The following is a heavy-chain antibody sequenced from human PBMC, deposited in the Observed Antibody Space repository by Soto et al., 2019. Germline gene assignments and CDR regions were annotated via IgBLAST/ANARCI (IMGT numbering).Heavy chain of an antibody. D-gene: IGHD2-15*01. CDR2: IYYSGST. Sequence: QVQLQESGPGLVKPSETLSLTCTVSGGSISSYYWSWIRQPPGKGLEWIGYIYYSGSTNYNPSLKSRVTISVDTSKIQFSLKLSSVTAADTAVYYCARHEFNGYCSGGSCYSAMGVFDYWGQGTLVTVSS. V-gene: IGHV4-59*08. J-gene: IGHJ4*02. CDR1: GGSISSYY. CDR3: ARHEFNGYCSGGSCYSAMGVFDY.